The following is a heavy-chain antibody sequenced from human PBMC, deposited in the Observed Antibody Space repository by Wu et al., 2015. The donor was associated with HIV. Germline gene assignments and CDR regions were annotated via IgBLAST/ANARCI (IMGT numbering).Heavy chain of an antibody. V-gene: IGHV1-69*01. CDR2: IIPLLNTT. J-gene: IGHJ4*02. CDR3: TKDGPSGTSNFDF. Sequence: QVQLVQSGAEVKKPGASVRVSCRASGYSLSDYGMHWVRQAPGQGLEWMGGIIPLLNTTIYAQKFQGRVTITTDESTNTAYMELSSLRSEDTAVYYCTKDGPSGTSNFDFWGQGTLVTVSS. CDR1: GYSLSDYG. D-gene: IGHD1-7*01.